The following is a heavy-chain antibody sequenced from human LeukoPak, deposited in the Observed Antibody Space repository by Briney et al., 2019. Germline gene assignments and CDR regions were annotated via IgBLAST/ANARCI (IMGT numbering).Heavy chain of an antibody. CDR1: GYTFTSYY. D-gene: IGHD2-2*02. V-gene: IGHV1-46*01. CDR2: INPSGGST. J-gene: IGHJ5*02. CDR3: ARAEQLLYYWFDP. Sequence: GASVKVSCKASGYTFTSYYMHWVRQAPGQGLEWMGIINPSGGSTSYAQKLQGRVTMTTDTSTSTAYMELRSLRSDDTAVYYCARAEQLLYYWFDPWGQGTLVTVSS.